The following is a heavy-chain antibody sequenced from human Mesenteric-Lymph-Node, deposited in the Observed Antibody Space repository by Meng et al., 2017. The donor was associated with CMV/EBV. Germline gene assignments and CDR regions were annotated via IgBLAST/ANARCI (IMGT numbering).Heavy chain of an antibody. Sequence: SCAASGFTVSSSTLNWVRQAPGKGLEWVSSISSSSSYIYYTDSVKGRFTISRDNAKKSLYLQMNSLRADDTAVYYCARDSITGTTDYWGQGTLVTVSS. CDR3: ARDSITGTTDY. CDR1: GFTVSSST. J-gene: IGHJ4*02. V-gene: IGHV3-21*01. D-gene: IGHD1-7*01. CDR2: ISSSSSYI.